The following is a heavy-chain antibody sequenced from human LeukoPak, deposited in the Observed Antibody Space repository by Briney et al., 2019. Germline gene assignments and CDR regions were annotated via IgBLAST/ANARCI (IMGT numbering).Heavy chain of an antibody. CDR2: ISSRGDVI. V-gene: IGHV3-48*01. J-gene: IGHJ4*02. CDR1: GFPFSTYS. CDR3: AREGTDFWPSSSTVYHMDS. D-gene: IGHD3-3*01. Sequence: GGSLRLSCVASGFPFSTYSMTWVRQAPGKGLDWISYISSRGDVIHYTESVRGRFTVSRDNAKSSLYLQLNSLTAADTGVYYCAREGTDFWPSSSTVYHMDSWGQGTLVAVSS.